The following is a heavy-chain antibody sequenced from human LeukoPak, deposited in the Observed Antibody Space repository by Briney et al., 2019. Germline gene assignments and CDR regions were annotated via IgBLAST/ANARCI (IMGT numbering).Heavy chain of an antibody. CDR3: ARYHTALNY. J-gene: IGHJ4*02. CDR2: ISYDGSNK. V-gene: IGHV3-30*03. CDR1: GFTFSSYG. Sequence: GGSLRLSCAASGFTFSSYGMHWVRQAPGKGLEWVAVISYDGSNKYYADSVKGRFTISRDNSKNTLYLQMNNVRVEDTAVYFCARYHTALNYWGQGTLVTASS. D-gene: IGHD5-18*01.